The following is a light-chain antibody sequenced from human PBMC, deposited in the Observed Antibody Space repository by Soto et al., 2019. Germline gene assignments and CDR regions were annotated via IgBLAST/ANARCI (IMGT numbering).Light chain of an antibody. CDR3: SSYTSSSNDVV. J-gene: IGLJ2*01. Sequence: QSALTQPASVSGSPGQSITISCTGTSSDVGGYNYVSWYQQHPGKAPKLMIYDDSNRPSGVSNRFSGSKSGNTASLTISALQAEDEDDYYCSSYTSSSNDVVFGGGTKVTVL. CDR1: SSDVGGYNY. V-gene: IGLV2-14*01. CDR2: DDS.